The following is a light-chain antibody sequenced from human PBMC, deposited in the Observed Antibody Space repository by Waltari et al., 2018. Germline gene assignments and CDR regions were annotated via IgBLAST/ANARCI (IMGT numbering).Light chain of an antibody. CDR3: QQYSNGLT. CDR1: LSVSTY. CDR2: DAS. Sequence: ETVLPQSPDILSLSPGERATLPCRARLSVSTYLSCYQQKPGQAPRLLVYDASNMATGIPARFSGSGSGTDFTLTISSLEPEDFAVYYCQQYSNGLTFGGGTKVEIK. V-gene: IGKV3-11*01. J-gene: IGKJ4*01.